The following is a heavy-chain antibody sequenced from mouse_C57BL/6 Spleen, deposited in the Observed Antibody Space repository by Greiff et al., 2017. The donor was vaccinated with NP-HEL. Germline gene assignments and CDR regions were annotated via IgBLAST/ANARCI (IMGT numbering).Heavy chain of an antibody. V-gene: IGHV5-9-1*02. D-gene: IGHD2-12*01. CDR2: ISSGGDYI. Sequence: EVQLVESGEGLVKPGGSLKLSCAASGFTFSSYAMSWVRQTPEKRLEWVAYISSGGDYIYYADTVKGRFTISRDNARNTLYLQMSSLKSEDTAMYYCTRGIRRDYYFDYWGQGTTLTVSS. CDR3: TRGIRRDYYFDY. CDR1: GFTFSSYA. J-gene: IGHJ2*01.